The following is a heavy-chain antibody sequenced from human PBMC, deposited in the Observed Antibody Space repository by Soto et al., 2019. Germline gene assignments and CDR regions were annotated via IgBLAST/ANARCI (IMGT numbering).Heavy chain of an antibody. CDR3: ARDQEYSTSGLYWFDL. D-gene: IGHD6-6*01. CDR2: ISAYNGDT. CDR1: GYTFTSFG. Sequence: VKVSCKASGYTFTSFGITWVRQAPGQDLEWMGWISAYNGDTNYAPRLQGRVTMTTDTSTTTVYMELKNLKSDDTTVYYCARDQEYSTSGLYWFDLWGQGTLVTVSS. V-gene: IGHV1-18*04. J-gene: IGHJ5*02.